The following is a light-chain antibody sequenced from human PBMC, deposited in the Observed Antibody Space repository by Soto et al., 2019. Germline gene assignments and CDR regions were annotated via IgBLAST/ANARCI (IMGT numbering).Light chain of an antibody. CDR2: DVS. Sequence: LTQPASVSGSPGQSITISCTGTSSDVGGYNYVSWYQQHPGKAPKLMIYDVSNRPSGVSNRFSGSKSGNTASLTISGLQAEDEADYYCSSYTSSSTLVFGGGTKVTVL. CDR3: SSYTSSSTLV. CDR1: SSDVGGYNY. J-gene: IGLJ2*01. V-gene: IGLV2-14*01.